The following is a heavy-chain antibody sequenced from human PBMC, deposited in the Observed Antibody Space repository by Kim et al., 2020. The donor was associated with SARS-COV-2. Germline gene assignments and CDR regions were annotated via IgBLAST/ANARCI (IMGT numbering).Heavy chain of an antibody. CDR3: ASHGRHNFDY. CDR2: ICSGGST. V-gene: IGHV3-66*02. J-gene: IGHJ4*02. CDR1: GFTVSSNY. Sequence: GGSLRLSCAASGFTVSSNYMSWVRQAPGKGLEWVSVICSGGSTYYADSAQGRFTISRDNSKNTLFLQMNSLRAEDTAVYYCASHGRHNFDYWGQGTLVTVSS.